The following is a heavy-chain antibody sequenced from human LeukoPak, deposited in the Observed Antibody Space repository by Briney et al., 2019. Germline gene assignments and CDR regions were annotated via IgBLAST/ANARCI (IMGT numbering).Heavy chain of an antibody. Sequence: PGGSLRLSCAASGFTFSSYAMSWVRQAPGKGLEWVSAISGSGGSTYYADSVKGRFTIPRDNAKNSLYLQMNSLRDEDTAVYYCASSGSYRFDYWGQGTLVTVSS. CDR3: ASSGSYRFDY. D-gene: IGHD1-26*01. J-gene: IGHJ4*02. V-gene: IGHV3-23*01. CDR2: ISGSGGST. CDR1: GFTFSSYA.